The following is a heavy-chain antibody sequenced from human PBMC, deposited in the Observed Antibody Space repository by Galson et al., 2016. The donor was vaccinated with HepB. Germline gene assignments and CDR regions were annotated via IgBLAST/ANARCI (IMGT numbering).Heavy chain of an antibody. CDR2: INSDGSST. CDR3: ALGQGFLADS. J-gene: IGHJ4*02. Sequence: SLRLSCAASGFTFSSYWMHWVRQAPGKGLVWVSRINSDGSSTSYADSLKGRFTISRDNAKNSLYLQMSSRRPEDTAVYYCALGQGFLADSWGQGTLVTVSS. CDR1: GFTFSSYW. V-gene: IGHV3-74*01.